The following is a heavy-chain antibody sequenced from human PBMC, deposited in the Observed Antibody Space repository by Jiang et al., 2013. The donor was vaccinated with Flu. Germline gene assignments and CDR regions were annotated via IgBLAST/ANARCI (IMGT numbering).Heavy chain of an antibody. CDR1: GASISSGNYH. J-gene: IGHJ4*02. D-gene: IGHD4-11*01. Sequence: GSGLVKPSQTLSLICTVSGASISSGNYHWSWIRQSAGEGLEWIASISATGITAYRPSLRSRLTISFDTSKNQVSLELSSVTAADTAMYFXARDLGDYSGRKYYFDYWGREPRSPSPQ. V-gene: IGHV4-61*02. CDR2: ISATGIT. CDR3: ARDLGDYSGRKYYFDY.